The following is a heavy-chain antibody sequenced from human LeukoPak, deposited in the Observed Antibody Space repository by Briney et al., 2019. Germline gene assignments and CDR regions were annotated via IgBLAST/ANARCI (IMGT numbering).Heavy chain of an antibody. CDR1: GYAFTRYY. J-gene: IGHJ5*02. V-gene: IGHV1-46*01. CDR2: INPSGGST. D-gene: IGHD3-16*01. CDR3: ARDRELRIMFGGAAWFDP. Sequence: ASVKVSCKASGYAFTRYYMHWVRQAPGQGLEWMGIINPSGGSTDYAQKFQGRVNMTRDTSTSTVYMELSSLRSEDTAMYYCARDRELRIMFGGAAWFDPWGQGTLVTVYS.